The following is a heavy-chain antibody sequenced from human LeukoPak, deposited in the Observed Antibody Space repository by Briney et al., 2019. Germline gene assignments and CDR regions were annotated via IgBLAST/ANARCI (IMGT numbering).Heavy chain of an antibody. CDR1: GVSFSGYY. CDR3: ARGDYSGYGSFFDY. Sequence: SETLSLTCAVYGVSFSGYYWSWLRQPQGKGWKGFGKTNHSGSTNYNPSLKSRVTISVDTSKNQFSLKLSSVTAADTAVYYCARGDYSGYGSFFDYWGQGTLVTVSS. D-gene: IGHD5-12*01. CDR2: TNHSGST. J-gene: IGHJ4*02. V-gene: IGHV4-34*01.